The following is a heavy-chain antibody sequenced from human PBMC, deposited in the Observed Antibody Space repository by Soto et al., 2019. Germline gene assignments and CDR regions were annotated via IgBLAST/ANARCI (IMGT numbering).Heavy chain of an antibody. J-gene: IGHJ6*02. CDR3: AREEAPQWFTKGYYGMDV. V-gene: IGHV4-30-4*01. D-gene: IGHD2-8*01. Sequence: SETLSLTCTVSGGSISSDDYYWSWIRQAPGRGLEWIGYIHSSGSIYYNPSLKSRATMSIDTAGNQFSLKVSSVTAADTAVYYCAREEAPQWFTKGYYGMDVWGQGTTVTVSS. CDR1: GGSISSDDYY. CDR2: IHSSGSI.